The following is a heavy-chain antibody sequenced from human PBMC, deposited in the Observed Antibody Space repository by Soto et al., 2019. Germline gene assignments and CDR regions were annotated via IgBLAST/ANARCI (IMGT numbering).Heavy chain of an antibody. CDR3: ARGSGIVALPGELEDVNYDY. J-gene: IGHJ4*02. V-gene: IGHV4-34*01. D-gene: IGHD1-1*01. CDR1: GQSFSGHS. Sequence: QVQLQQWGAGLEKPSETLSLSCAVYGQSFSGHSWAWIRQPPGKGLEWIGEINESGSTYYNPSLKSRLTISTDTSKNQFSLKLSSVSAADTAAYFCARGSGIVALPGELEDVNYDYWGQGTLVNVSS. CDR2: INESGST.